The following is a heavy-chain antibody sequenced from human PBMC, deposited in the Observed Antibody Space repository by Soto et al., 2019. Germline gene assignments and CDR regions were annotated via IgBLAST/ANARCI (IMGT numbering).Heavy chain of an antibody. V-gene: IGHV4-31*03. J-gene: IGHJ4*02. D-gene: IGHD2-21*02. CDR1: GGSISSSSYY. Sequence: SETLSLTCTVSGGSISSSSYYWSWIRQHPGKGLEWIGYIYYSGNTYYNPSLKSRVTISIDTSKSQFSLKLSSVTAADTAVYYCARNIVVVTATHFDFWGQGTLVTVSS. CDR2: IYYSGNT. CDR3: ARNIVVVTATHFDF.